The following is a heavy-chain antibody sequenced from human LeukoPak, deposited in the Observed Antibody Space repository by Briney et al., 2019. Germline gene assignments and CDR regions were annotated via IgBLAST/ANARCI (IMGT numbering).Heavy chain of an antibody. CDR1: GGSISSGGYY. CDR3: AREVRGVLNYYFDY. J-gene: IGHJ4*02. Sequence: PSQTLSLTCTVSGGSISSGGYYWNWIRQHPGKGLEWIGYIYYSGSTYYNPSLKSRVTISVDTSKNQFSLKLSSVTAADTAVYYCAREVRGVLNYYFDYWGQGTLVTVSS. V-gene: IGHV4-31*03. D-gene: IGHD3-10*01. CDR2: IYYSGST.